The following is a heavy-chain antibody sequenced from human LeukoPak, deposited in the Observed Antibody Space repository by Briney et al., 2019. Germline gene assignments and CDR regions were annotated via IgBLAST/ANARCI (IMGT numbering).Heavy chain of an antibody. CDR1: GFTFSSFI. V-gene: IGHV3-21*01. CDR2: ISSSSVYI. J-gene: IGHJ4*02. Sequence: GGSLRLSCAASGFTFSSFIMHWVRQAPGKGLEWVSSISSSSVYIYYADSMKGRFTISRDNSKNSLYLQMNSLRAEDTAVYYRARSDYADYWGQGTLVTVSS. CDR3: ARSDYADY.